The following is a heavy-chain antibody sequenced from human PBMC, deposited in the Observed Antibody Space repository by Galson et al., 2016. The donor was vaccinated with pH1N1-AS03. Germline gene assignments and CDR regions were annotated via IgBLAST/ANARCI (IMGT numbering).Heavy chain of an antibody. Sequence: SVKVSCKASEGTLSNFGISWVRQAPGQGLEWMGGFIPISGTANVAQKFKGRVTITADNLELRSLRSDDTAVYYCARDNYYDTGAFYGHFDFWGQGTLLVVSS. D-gene: IGHD3-22*01. CDR2: FIPISGTA. CDR3: ARDNYYDTGAFYGHFDF. V-gene: IGHV1-69*06. CDR1: EGTLSNFG. J-gene: IGHJ4*02.